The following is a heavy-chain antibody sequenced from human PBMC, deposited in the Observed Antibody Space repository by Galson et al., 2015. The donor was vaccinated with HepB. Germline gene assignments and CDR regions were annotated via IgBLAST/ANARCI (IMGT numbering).Heavy chain of an antibody. V-gene: IGHV1-69*13. CDR3: AREGGYIAVRGVILN. CDR1: GGTFSSYA. Sequence: SVKVSCKASGGTFSSYAISWVRQAPGQGLEWMGGIIPIFGTANYAQKFQGRVTITADESTSTAYMELSSLRSEDTAVYYCAREGGYIAVRGVILNWGQGTLVTVSS. J-gene: IGHJ4*02. D-gene: IGHD3-10*01. CDR2: IIPIFGTA.